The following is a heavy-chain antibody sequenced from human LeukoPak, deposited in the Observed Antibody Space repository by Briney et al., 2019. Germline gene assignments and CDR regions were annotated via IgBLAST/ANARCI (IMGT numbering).Heavy chain of an antibody. CDR2: ISGSSTFI. V-gene: IGHV3-21*04. D-gene: IGHD3-10*01. Sequence: GGSLRLSCAASGFTFTSYSMNWVRQAPGKGLEWVSSISGSSTFIYYADSVKGRFTISRDNAKNSLYLQMNSLRVADTAVYYCAKGWQYGSGSYYLGYWGQGTLVTVSS. CDR1: GFTFTSYS. CDR3: AKGWQYGSGSYYLGY. J-gene: IGHJ4*02.